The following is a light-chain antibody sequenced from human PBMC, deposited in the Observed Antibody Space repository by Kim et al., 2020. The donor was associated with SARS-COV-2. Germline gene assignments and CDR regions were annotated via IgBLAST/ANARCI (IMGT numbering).Light chain of an antibody. Sequence: SASIGERVTITCRASQGVGDHLAWYQQKPGKAPKLLIHATSTLESGVPSRFSGSGYGTDFTLTISGLQAEDFATYYCQQVKTLPLTFGGGTKVEI. CDR3: QQVKTLPLT. V-gene: IGKV1-9*01. J-gene: IGKJ4*01. CDR2: ATS. CDR1: QGVGDH.